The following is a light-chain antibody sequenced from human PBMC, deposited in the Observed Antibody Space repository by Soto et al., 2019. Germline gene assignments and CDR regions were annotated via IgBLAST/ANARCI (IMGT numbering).Light chain of an antibody. CDR1: QAIRND. J-gene: IGKJ1*01. CDR3: QGYRT. V-gene: IGKV1-17*01. Sequence: DIQMTQSPSSLSASVGDRVTITCRASQAIRNDLAWYQQKPGRAPKRLIYGSSSLQSGVPSRFSGSGSGTESTLTISGLQPDDFATYYCQGYRTFGQGTKVDI. CDR2: GSS.